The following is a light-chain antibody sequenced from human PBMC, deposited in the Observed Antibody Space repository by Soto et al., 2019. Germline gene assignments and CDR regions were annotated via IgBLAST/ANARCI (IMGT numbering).Light chain of an antibody. CDR1: QSVSSY. Sequence: EIVLTQSPGTLSLSPGERATLSFRASQSVSSYLAWYQQKPGQAPRLLIYDASNRATGIPARFSGSGSGTDFTLTISSLESEDFAVYYCQQRSNWPPWTFGQGTKVDIK. CDR3: QQRSNWPPWT. J-gene: IGKJ1*01. V-gene: IGKV3-11*01. CDR2: DAS.